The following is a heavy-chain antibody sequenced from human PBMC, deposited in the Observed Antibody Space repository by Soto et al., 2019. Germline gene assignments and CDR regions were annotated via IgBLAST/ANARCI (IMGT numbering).Heavy chain of an antibody. CDR2: INPSGGST. CDR1: GGTFSSYA. J-gene: IGHJ3*02. Sequence: ASAKVSCKACGGTFSSYAISWVRQAPGQGLEWMGIINPSGGSTSYAQKFQGRVTMTRDTSTSTVYMELSSLRSEDTAVYYCAREHHYYDSSAILDIWGQATMVTVSS. V-gene: IGHV1-46*01. D-gene: IGHD3-22*01. CDR3: AREHHYYDSSAILDI.